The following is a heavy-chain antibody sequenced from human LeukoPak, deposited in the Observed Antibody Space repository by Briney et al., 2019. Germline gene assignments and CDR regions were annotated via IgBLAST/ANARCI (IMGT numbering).Heavy chain of an antibody. Sequence: GGSLRLSCAASGFIFDDYVMYWVRQAPGKGLEWVSLISGDGGSTYFTDSVKGRFTISRDHRKNSLYLQMNSLRTEDTALYYCAKTMGYSSGWYEFGGMDVWGQGTTVTVSS. CDR1: GFIFDDYV. J-gene: IGHJ6*02. D-gene: IGHD6-19*01. CDR2: ISGDGGST. CDR3: AKTMGYSSGWYEFGGMDV. V-gene: IGHV3-43*02.